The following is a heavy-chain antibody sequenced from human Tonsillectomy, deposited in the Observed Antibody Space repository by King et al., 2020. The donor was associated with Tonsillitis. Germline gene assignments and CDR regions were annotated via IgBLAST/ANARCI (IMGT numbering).Heavy chain of an antibody. CDR1: GYTFTSYG. V-gene: IGHV1-18*04. CDR3: ERVSYFDWLLWGDYYYYGMDV. J-gene: IGHJ6*02. CDR2: ISAYNGNT. Sequence: QLVQSGAEVKKPGASVKVSCKASGYTFTSYGISWVRQAPGQGLEWMGSISAYNGNTNYAQKLQGRVTMTTDTSTSTAYMELKSLRSDDTAVYYCERVSYFDWLLWGDYYYYGMDVWGQGTTVTVSS. D-gene: IGHD3-9*01.